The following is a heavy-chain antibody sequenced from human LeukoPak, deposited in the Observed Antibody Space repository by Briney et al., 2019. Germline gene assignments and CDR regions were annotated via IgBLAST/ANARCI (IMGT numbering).Heavy chain of an antibody. Sequence: ASVKVSCKASGYTFTSYDISWVRQATGQGLEWMGWMNPNSGNTGYAQKFQGRVTITRNTSISTAYMELSSLRSEDTAVYYCARVRYFDWLPLPPDAFDIWGQGTMVTVSS. CDR1: GYTFTSYD. D-gene: IGHD3-9*01. J-gene: IGHJ3*02. CDR2: MNPNSGNT. V-gene: IGHV1-8*03. CDR3: ARVRYFDWLPLPPDAFDI.